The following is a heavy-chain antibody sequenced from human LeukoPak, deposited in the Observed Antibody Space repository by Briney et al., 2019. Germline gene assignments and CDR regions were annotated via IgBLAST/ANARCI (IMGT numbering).Heavy chain of an antibody. D-gene: IGHD3-10*01. CDR2: ISAYNGTT. J-gene: IGHJ4*02. CDR1: GYTFTSYG. CDR3: ARDGRQLLWFGELLLSGMTHFDY. V-gene: IGHV1-18*01. Sequence: ASVKVSCKASGYTFTSYGISWVRQAPGQGLEWMGWISAYNGTTNYAQKLQGRVTMTTDTSTSTAYMELRSLRSDDTAVYYCARDGRQLLWFGELLLSGMTHFDYWGQGTLVTVSS.